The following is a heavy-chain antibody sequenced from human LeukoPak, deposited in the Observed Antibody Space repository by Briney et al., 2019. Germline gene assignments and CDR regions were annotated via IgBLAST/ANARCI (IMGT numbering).Heavy chain of an antibody. J-gene: IGHJ4*02. CDR3: TRRLSNGATLNYFDY. Sequence: SETLSLTCTVSGGSISSYYWSWIRQPPGKGLEWIEYIYYSGSTNYNPSLKSRVTISVDTSKNQFSLKLSSVTAADTAVYYCTRRLSNGATLNYFDYWGQGTLVTVSS. V-gene: IGHV4-59*08. CDR1: GGSISSYY. D-gene: IGHD4/OR15-4a*01. CDR2: IYYSGST.